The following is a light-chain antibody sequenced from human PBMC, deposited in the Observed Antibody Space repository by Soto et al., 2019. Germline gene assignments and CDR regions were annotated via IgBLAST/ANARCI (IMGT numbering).Light chain of an antibody. CDR3: SSYTTSSTYV. CDR1: INDVGGYDY. CDR2: DVS. V-gene: IGLV2-14*01. J-gene: IGLJ1*01. Sequence: ALTQPASVSGSPGQSITISCTGTINDVGGYDYVSWYQQHPGKAPKLMIYDVSNRPSGVSNRFSGSKSGNTVSLTISGLQADDEADYYCSSYTTSSTYVFGTGTKVTVL.